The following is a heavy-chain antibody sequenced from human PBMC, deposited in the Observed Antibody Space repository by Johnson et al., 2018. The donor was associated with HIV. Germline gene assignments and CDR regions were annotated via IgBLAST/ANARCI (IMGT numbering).Heavy chain of an antibody. Sequence: QVQLVESGGGVVQPGRSLRLSCAASGFTFSSYGMHWVRQAPGKGLEWVAVIWYDGSNKYYADSVKGRFTISRDNSKNTLYLQMYSLRAEDTAVYYCAKDLSYPKTRGLLGLRRALWG. V-gene: IGHV3-33*06. D-gene: IGHD3-10*01. CDR2: IWYDGSNK. CDR3: AKDLSYPKTRGLLGLRRAL. CDR1: GFTFSSYG. J-gene: IGHJ1*01.